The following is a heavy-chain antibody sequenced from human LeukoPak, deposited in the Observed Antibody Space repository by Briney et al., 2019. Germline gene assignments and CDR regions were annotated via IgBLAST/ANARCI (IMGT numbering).Heavy chain of an antibody. Sequence: GGSLRLSCAASGFTFKSYTMLWVRQPPGKGLEWVSSIDSSSTYIYYADSVKGRFTISRDNAKNSVFLQMDSLGAEDTAVYYCARRKDDSSGPDDYWGQGTLVTVSS. CDR2: IDSSSTYI. CDR1: GFTFKSYT. D-gene: IGHD3-22*01. J-gene: IGHJ4*02. V-gene: IGHV3-21*01. CDR3: ARRKDDSSGPDDY.